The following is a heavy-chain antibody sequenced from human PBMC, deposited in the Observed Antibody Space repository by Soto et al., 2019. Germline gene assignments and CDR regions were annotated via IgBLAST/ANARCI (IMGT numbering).Heavy chain of an antibody. CDR2: IWYDGSNK. CDR1: GFTFSSYG. CDR3: ARDRHSSTAYSSGGDIDY. Sequence: PGGSLRLSCAASGFTFSSYGMHWVRQAPGKGLEWVAVIWYDGSNKYYADSVKGRFTISRDNSKNTLYLQMNSLRAEDTAVYYCARDRHSSTAYSSGGDIDYWGQGTLVTVSS. V-gene: IGHV3-33*01. J-gene: IGHJ4*02. D-gene: IGHD6-19*01.